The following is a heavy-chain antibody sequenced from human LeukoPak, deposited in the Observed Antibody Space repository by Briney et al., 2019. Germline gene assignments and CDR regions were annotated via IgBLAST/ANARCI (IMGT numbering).Heavy chain of an antibody. CDR3: AKAGSLDXAARQNY. J-gene: IGHJ4*02. CDR2: ISGGDGTT. D-gene: IGHD6-6*01. V-gene: IGHV3-23*01. Sequence: PGGSLRLSCAASGFTFSNYAMNWVRQAPGKGLEWVSGISGGDGTTFYADSVKGRFTISRDNSKNTLYLQMNSLRAEDTAVYYCAKAGSLDXAARQNYWGQGTLVTVSS. CDR1: GFTFSNYA.